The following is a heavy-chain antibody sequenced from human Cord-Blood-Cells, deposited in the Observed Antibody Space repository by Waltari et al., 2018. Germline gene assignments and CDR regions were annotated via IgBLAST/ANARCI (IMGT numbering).Heavy chain of an antibody. J-gene: IGHJ3*02. CDR3: ARDLAAFDI. CDR1: GCTFISYR. Sequence: QVQLVESVGGVVQPGRSLRVSFARFGCTFISYRMHWFRQAPGKGLEWVAVISYDGSNKYYADSVKGRFTISRDNSKNTLYLQMNSLRAEDTAVYYCARDLAAFDIWGQGTMVTVSS. V-gene: IGHV3-30-3*01. CDR2: ISYDGSNK.